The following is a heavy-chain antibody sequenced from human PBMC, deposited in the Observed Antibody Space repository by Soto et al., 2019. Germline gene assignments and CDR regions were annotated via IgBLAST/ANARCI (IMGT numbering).Heavy chain of an antibody. D-gene: IGHD1-26*01. CDR3: ATSSGSYYNFSGFDP. J-gene: IGHJ5*02. V-gene: IGHV4-59*01. Sequence: SETLSLTCTVSGGSISSYYWSWIRQPPGKGLEWIGYIYYSGSTNYNPSLKSRVTISVDTSKNQFSLKLSSVTAADTAVYYCATSSGSYYNFSGFDPWGQGTLVTVS. CDR1: GGSISSYY. CDR2: IYYSGST.